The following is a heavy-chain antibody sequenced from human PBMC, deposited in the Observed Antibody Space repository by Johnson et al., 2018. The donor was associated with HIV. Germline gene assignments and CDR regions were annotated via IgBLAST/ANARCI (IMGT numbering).Heavy chain of an antibody. D-gene: IGHD5-24*01. CDR2: IYSGGST. J-gene: IGHJ3*02. V-gene: IGHV3-66*01. CDR1: GFTVSGNY. Sequence: VQLVESGGDLVQPGGSLRLSCAASGFTVSGNYMSWVRQAPGKGLEWVSVIYSGGSTQYADFVKGRFSISRDTSKNTVYLQMGSLRAEDMAVYYCARVGDGNNKNAFDIWGQGTMVTVSS. CDR3: ARVGDGNNKNAFDI.